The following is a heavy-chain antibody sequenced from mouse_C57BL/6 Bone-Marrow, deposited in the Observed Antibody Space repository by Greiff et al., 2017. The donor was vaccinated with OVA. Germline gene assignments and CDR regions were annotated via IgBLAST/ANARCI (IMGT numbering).Heavy chain of an antibody. J-gene: IGHJ1*03. V-gene: IGHV1-18*01. CDR1: GYTFTDYN. CDR3: ARGSRYYGSSYWYFDV. D-gene: IGHD1-1*01. Sequence: VQLQQSGPELVKPGASVKIPCKASGYTFTDYNMDWVKQSHGKSLEWIGDINPNNGGTIYNQKFKGKATLTVDKSSSTAYIELRSLTSEDTAVDYCARGSRYYGSSYWYFDVWGTGTTVTVSS. CDR2: INPNNGGT.